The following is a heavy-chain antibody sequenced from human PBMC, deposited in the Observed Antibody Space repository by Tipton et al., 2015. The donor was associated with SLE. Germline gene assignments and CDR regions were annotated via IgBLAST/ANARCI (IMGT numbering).Heavy chain of an antibody. J-gene: IGHJ4*02. V-gene: IGHV3-7*01. CDR2: IKPDGSEK. Sequence: GSLRLSCVASGFTFTDYALNWVRQAPGKGLEWVANIKPDGSEKYYVDSVKGRFTISRDNAKNSLYLQMNSLRAEDTAVYYCASHTSWRLDYWGQGTLVTVSS. CDR3: ASHTSWRLDY. D-gene: IGHD2-2*01. CDR1: GFTFTDYA.